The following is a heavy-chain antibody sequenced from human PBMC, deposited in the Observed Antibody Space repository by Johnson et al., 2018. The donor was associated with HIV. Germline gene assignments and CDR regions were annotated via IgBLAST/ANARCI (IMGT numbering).Heavy chain of an antibody. CDR2: ISYDGSNK. CDR3: ARGAPQWELLFGAFDI. D-gene: IGHD1-26*01. V-gene: IGHV3-30*04. Sequence: VQLVESGGGVVRPGRSLRLSCAASGLNFRYYPMHWVRQAPGKGLEWMAVISYDGSNKYYADSVKGRFTISRDNSKSRLYLHMNSLRAEDTAVYYCARGAPQWELLFGAFDIWGQGTMVTVSS. CDR1: GLNFRYYP. J-gene: IGHJ3*02.